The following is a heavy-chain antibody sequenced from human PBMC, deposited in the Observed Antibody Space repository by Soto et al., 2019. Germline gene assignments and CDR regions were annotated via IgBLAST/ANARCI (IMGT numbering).Heavy chain of an antibody. CDR2: IYYIGST. CDR3: ARLRRYYDSKGDYFDY. CDR1: SGSISSSSYY. Sequence: QLQLQESGPGLVKPSETLSLTCTVSSGSISSSSYYWGWIRQPPGKGLEWIGSIYYIGSTYYNPSLKSRVTISVDTSKSQFSLKLSSVTAADTAVYYCARLRRYYDSKGDYFDYWGQGTLVTVSS. D-gene: IGHD3-22*01. V-gene: IGHV4-39*01. J-gene: IGHJ4*02.